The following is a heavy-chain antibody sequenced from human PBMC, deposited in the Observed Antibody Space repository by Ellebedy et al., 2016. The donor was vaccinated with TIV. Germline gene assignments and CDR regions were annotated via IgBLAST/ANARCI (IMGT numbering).Heavy chain of an antibody. J-gene: IGHJ3*02. V-gene: IGHV3-53*01. CDR1: GFTVSRSY. CDR3: ARIRTDYDDTGAYPGAFDM. D-gene: IGHD3-22*01. CDR2: IYTIENTGNT. Sequence: PGGSLRLSCAASGFTVSRSYMGWVRQAPGRGLEWVSIIYTIENTGNTYYADSAKGRFTISRDNSENTLHLQMNSLRAEDTAVYYCARIRTDYDDTGAYPGAFDMWGQGTMVTVSS.